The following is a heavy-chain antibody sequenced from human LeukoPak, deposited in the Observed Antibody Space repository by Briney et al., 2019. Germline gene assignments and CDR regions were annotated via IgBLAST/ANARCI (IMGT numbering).Heavy chain of an antibody. CDR3: ARGRGDGYTLYYMDV. CDR1: GGSITSSSYY. Sequence: PSETLSLTCAVSGGSITSSSYYWGWIRQPPGKGLEWIGSIYYSGSTHYTPSLKSRVTISIDTSKNQFSLKLNSVTAADTAVYYCARGRGDGYTLYYMDVWGKGTTVTISS. V-gene: IGHV4-39*01. CDR2: IYYSGST. D-gene: IGHD5-24*01. J-gene: IGHJ6*03.